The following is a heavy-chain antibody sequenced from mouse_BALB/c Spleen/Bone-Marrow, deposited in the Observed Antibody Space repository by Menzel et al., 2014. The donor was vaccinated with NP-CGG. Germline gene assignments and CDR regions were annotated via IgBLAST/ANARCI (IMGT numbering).Heavy chain of an antibody. CDR1: GFTFTDYY. CDR2: IRNKAYGYTT. J-gene: IGHJ4*01. V-gene: IGHV7-3*02. CDR3: ARFPMDY. Sequence: EVKLQESGGGLVQPGGSLRLSCTTSGFTFTDYYMSWVRQPPGKALEWLAFIRNKAYGYTTEYSASVRGRFTISRDNSQSILYLQTNTLRAEDSATYYCARFPMDYWGQGTSVTVSS.